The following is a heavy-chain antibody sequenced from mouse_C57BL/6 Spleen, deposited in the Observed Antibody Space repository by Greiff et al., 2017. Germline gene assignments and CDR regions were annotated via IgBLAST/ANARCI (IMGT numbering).Heavy chain of an antibody. CDR2: IWRGGST. J-gene: IGHJ3*01. V-gene: IGHV2-5*01. CDR1: GFSLTSYG. D-gene: IGHD2-4*01. Sequence: VQLVESGPGLVQPSQSLSITCTVSGFSLTSYGVHWVRQSPGKGLEWLGVIWRGGSTDYNAAFMSRLSITKDNSKSQVFFKMNSLQADDTAIYYCAKKGEDDYDSFAYWGQGTLVTVSA. CDR3: AKKGEDDYDSFAY.